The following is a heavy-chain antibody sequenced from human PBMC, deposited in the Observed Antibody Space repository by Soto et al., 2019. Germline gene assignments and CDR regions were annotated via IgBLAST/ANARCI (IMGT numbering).Heavy chain of an antibody. CDR2: IRSKTHSYAT. V-gene: IGHV3-73*02. Sequence: EVQLVESGGGLVQPGEFLKLSCAASGFTLSGSAVHLVRQASGKGLEWVGRIRSKTHSYATEYIASVKGRFTRSRDDYNNTAYLQMNGLKADVTAVYYCTRGGGRYSFGYWGQGTLVTVSS. CDR1: GFTLSGSA. D-gene: IGHD1-26*01. CDR3: TRGGGRYSFGY. J-gene: IGHJ4*02.